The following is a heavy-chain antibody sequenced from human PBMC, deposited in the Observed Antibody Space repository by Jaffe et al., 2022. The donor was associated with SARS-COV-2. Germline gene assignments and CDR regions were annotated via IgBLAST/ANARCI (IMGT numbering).Heavy chain of an antibody. J-gene: IGHJ4*02. V-gene: IGHV3-15*01. D-gene: IGHD1-26*01. Sequence: EVQLVESGGGLVKPGGSLRLSCAASGFTFSNAWMIWVRQAPGKGLEWVGRIKSKADGGTTDYAAPVEGRFTVSRDDSKNTVSLQMNSLKSEDTAVYYCTSSSGSQLNYWGQGTLVTVSS. CDR2: IKSKADGGTT. CDR3: TSSSGSQLNY. CDR1: GFTFSNAW.